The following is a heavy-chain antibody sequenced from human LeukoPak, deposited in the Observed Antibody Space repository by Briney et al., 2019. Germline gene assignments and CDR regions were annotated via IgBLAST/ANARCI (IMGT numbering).Heavy chain of an antibody. CDR1: GGSISSYY. CDR3: ARGVGGDFWPDGPWDYYYGMDV. D-gene: IGHD3-3*01. J-gene: IGHJ6*02. CDR2: VYYSGST. Sequence: PSETLSLTCTVSGGSISSYYWSWIRQPPGKGLEWIGYVYYSGSTNYNPSLKSRVTISVDTSKNQFSLKLSSVTAADTAVYYCARGVGGDFWPDGPWDYYYGMDVWGQGTTVTVSS. V-gene: IGHV4-59*01.